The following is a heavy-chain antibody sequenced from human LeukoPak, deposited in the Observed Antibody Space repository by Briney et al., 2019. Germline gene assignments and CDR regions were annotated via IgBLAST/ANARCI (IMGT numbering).Heavy chain of an antibody. CDR2: IYPGDSDT. D-gene: IGHD3-22*01. Sequence: GESLQISCQGSGYSFTSYWIGWVRQMPGKGLEWMGIIYPGDSDTRYSPSFPGQVTISADKSISTAYLQWSSLKASDTAMYYCARRYGADSSGYFYFDYWGQGTLVTVSS. V-gene: IGHV5-51*01. J-gene: IGHJ4*02. CDR3: ARRYGADSSGYFYFDY. CDR1: GYSFTSYW.